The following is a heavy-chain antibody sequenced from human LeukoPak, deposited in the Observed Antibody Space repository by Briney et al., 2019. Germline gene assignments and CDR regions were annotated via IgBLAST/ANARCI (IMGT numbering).Heavy chain of an antibody. CDR1: GFTFTAAS. V-gene: IGHV3-15*05. J-gene: IGHJ1*01. Sequence: GGSLRLSCATSGFTFTAASMSWVRQAPRKGLEWIGLIRSKVENETTEYAAPVKRRFSISRDDSKATLYLEMKSLKVDDTGVYYCTTGNPWGQGTLVTV. CDR3: TTGNP. CDR2: IRSKVENETT.